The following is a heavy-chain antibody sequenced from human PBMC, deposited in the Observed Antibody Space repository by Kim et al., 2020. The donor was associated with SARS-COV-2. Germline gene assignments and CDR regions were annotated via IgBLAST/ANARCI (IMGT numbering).Heavy chain of an antibody. V-gene: IGHV3-9*01. D-gene: IGHD3-22*01. J-gene: IGHJ4*02. Sequence: DSVKGRFTISRANAKNSLYLQINSLRAEDTALYYCAKDISPFTMRDYFDYWGQGTLVTVSS. CDR3: AKDISPFTMRDYFDY.